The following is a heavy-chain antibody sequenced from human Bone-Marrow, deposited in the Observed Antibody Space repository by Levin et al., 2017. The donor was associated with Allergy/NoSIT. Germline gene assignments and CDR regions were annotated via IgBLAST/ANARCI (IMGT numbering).Heavy chain of an antibody. CDR1: GGTFRNYG. V-gene: IGHV1-69*13. CDR2: IFPLIGTA. D-gene: IGHD3-10*01. CDR3: TRETGP. J-gene: IGHJ5*02. Sequence: AASVKVSCKASGGTFRNYGINWVRQAPGQGLEWMGEIFPLIGTATYAQSFQGRVTITADESTSTAYMVLSSLRSDDTAIYYCTRETGPWGQGTLVTVSS.